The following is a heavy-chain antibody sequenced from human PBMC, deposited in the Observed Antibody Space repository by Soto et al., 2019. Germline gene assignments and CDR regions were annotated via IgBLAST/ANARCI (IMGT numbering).Heavy chain of an antibody. D-gene: IGHD2-2*01. J-gene: IGHJ5*02. CDR1: GDSVSSNTAA. Sequence: QVPLQQSGPGLVKPSQTLSLTCAISGDSVSSNTAAWHWIRQSPSRGLEWLGRTYYKSKWNNDYAVAVESRITINPVSSKNQFSLLLDSVTPYDTAIYYCSRGPVQLNWFDPWGQGTLVIVSS. V-gene: IGHV6-1*01. CDR2: TYYKSKWNN. CDR3: SRGPVQLNWFDP.